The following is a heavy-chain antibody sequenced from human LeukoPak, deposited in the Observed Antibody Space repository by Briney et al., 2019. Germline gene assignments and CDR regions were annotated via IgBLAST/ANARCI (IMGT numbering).Heavy chain of an antibody. Sequence: PGGSLRLSCAASGFTFDDYGMSWVRQAPGKGLEWVSVIYSGGSTYYADSVKGRFTISRDNSKNTLYLQMNSLRAEDTAVYYCARGQEDSSSALWGQGTLVTVSS. CDR2: IYSGGST. CDR3: ARGQEDSSSAL. CDR1: GFTFDDYG. D-gene: IGHD6-6*01. J-gene: IGHJ4*02. V-gene: IGHV3-53*01.